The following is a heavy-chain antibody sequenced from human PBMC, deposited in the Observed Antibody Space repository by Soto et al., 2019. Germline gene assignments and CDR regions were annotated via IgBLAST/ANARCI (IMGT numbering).Heavy chain of an antibody. D-gene: IGHD3-16*01. CDR3: AREGREGGRYFDF. CDR2: IYSGGGT. V-gene: IGHV3-66*01. CDR1: GFTVSSNY. J-gene: IGHJ4*02. Sequence: EVQLVESGGGLVQPGGALRLSCAASGFTVSSNYMSWVRQAPGKGLEWVSIIYSGGGTNHADSVKDRFNISRDNSKNTLYLQMNSLRAEDTAVYYCAREGREGGRYFDFWGQGTLVTVSS.